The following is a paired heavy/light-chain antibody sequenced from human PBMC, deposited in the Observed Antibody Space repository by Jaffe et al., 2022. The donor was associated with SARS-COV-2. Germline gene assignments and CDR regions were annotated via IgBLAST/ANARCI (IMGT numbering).Heavy chain of an antibody. CDR2: ITSSGSTT. CDR3: AKRLKSGSHAGDWYFDL. CDR1: GFTFRTSA. Sequence: EVQLVESGGGLVQPGGSLRLSCAASGFTFRTSAMSWFRQAPGKEQEWVSVITSSGSTTYYADSVEGRFTISRDNSKDTLYLQMNSLRAEDTAIYYCAKRLKSGSHAGDWYFDLWGRGTLVTVSS. J-gene: IGHJ2*01. D-gene: IGHD1-26*01. V-gene: IGHV3-23*04.
Light chain of an antibody. V-gene: IGKV1-8*01. Sequence: AVRMSQSPSSFSASTGDRVTITCRASQGIRSYLAWYQHKPGKAPKLLIYAASTLQSGVPSRFSGSGSGTDFTLTISYLQSEDFATYYCQQYYSYPLTFGPGTKVDI. CDR3: QQYYSYPLT. J-gene: IGKJ3*01. CDR1: QGIRSY. CDR2: AAS.